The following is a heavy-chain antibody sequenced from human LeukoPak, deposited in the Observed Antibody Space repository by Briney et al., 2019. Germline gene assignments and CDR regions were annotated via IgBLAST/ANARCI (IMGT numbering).Heavy chain of an antibody. CDR1: GFTFSSYA. CDR3: ARDRGYSCGY. J-gene: IGHJ4*02. Sequence: GGSLRLSCAASGFTFSSYAMNWVRQAPGKGLEWVSTISGSGDSTYYADSVKGRFTISRDNSKNTLYLQMNSLRDEDTAVYYCARDRGYSCGYWGQGTLVTVSS. CDR2: ISGSGDST. V-gene: IGHV3-23*01. D-gene: IGHD5-18*01.